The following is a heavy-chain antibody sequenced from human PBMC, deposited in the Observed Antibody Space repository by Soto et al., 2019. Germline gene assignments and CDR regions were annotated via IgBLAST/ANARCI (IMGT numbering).Heavy chain of an antibody. CDR2: INPNSGGT. CDR3: ARGLIGRSPYYDFWSGYYAGSYYFDY. J-gene: IGHJ4*02. CDR1: GYTFTGYY. Sequence: GASVKVSCKASGYTFTGYYMHWVRQAPGQGLEWMGWINPNSGGTNYAQKFQGWVTMTRDTSISTAYMELGRLRSDDTAVYYCARGLIGRSPYYDFWSGYYAGSYYFDYWGQGTLVTVSS. D-gene: IGHD3-3*01. V-gene: IGHV1-2*04.